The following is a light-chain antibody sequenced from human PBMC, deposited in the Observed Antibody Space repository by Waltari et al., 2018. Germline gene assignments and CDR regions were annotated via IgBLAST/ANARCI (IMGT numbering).Light chain of an antibody. CDR1: RSITTY. CDR2: AAS. J-gene: IGKJ5*01. Sequence: DIQMTQSPSYLSASVGDRVTITCPASRSITTYLNLYQQKPGKAPKVLIYAASSLESGVPSRFSGSGSGTDFTLTITTLQPEDFATYYCQQSSSTPITFGQGTRLQIK. CDR3: QQSSSTPIT. V-gene: IGKV1-39*01.